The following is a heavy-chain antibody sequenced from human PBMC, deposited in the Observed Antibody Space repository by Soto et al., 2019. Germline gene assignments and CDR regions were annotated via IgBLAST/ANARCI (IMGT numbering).Heavy chain of an antibody. CDR2: MDPSGGST. CDR3: ARGGRVFDY. CDR1: GYTFSSYY. J-gene: IGHJ4*02. V-gene: IGHV1-46*01. Sequence: QVQLVQSGAEVKKPGASVKVSCKASGYTFSSYYIHWVRQAPGQGLEWLGIMDPSGGSTTYAQKFQGRVAMTRDTSTTTAYMELSSLKFEDTAVYFCARGGRVFDYWGQGTLVTVSS.